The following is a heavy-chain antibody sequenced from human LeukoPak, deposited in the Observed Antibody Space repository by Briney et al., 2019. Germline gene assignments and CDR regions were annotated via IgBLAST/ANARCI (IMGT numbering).Heavy chain of an antibody. CDR3: ARERVSYFDN. V-gene: IGHV4-34*09. CDR1: GGSFSGYY. CDR2: IYHSGDT. J-gene: IGHJ4*02. Sequence: SETLSLTCAVYGGSFSGYYWSWIRQPPGKGLEWIGYIYHSGDTYYSPSLKSRTTISVDTSKNHFSLKMASVSAADTAVYYCARERVSYFDNWGQGTLVTVSS.